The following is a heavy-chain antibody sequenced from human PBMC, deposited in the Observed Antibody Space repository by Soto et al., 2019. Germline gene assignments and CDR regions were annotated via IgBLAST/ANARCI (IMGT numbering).Heavy chain of an antibody. D-gene: IGHD3-10*01. CDR2: ISPYNGNT. CDR1: GYTFSNYG. Sequence: QVQLVQSGAEVKNPGASVKVSCKASGYTFSNYGISWVRQAPGQGLEWMGWISPYNGNTKYTQRFQGTVTMTTDTSTSTAYMELRSLRSAATAVFYCARVFGSGSYIAFDPWGQGTMVTVSS. V-gene: IGHV1-18*01. CDR3: ARVFGSGSYIAFDP. J-gene: IGHJ3*01.